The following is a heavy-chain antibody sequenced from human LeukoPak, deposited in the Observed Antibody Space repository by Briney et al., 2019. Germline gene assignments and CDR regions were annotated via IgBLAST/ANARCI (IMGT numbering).Heavy chain of an antibody. CDR2: INPNSGGT. V-gene: IGHV1-2*02. Sequence: GASVKVSCKASGYXFIGYYIHWVRQAPGQGLEWMGWINPNSGGTNYEEKFQGRVTMTRDTSISTAYMELSRLRSDDTAVYYCARDASPFDYWGQGTLVTVSS. CDR1: GYXFIGYY. CDR3: ARDASPFDY. J-gene: IGHJ4*02.